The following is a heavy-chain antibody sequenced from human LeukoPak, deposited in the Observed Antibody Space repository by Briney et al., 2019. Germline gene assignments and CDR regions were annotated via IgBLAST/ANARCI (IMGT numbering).Heavy chain of an antibody. Sequence: GGSLRLSCAASGFTFSSYSMNWVRRAPGKGLEWVSPISSSSSYINYADSVKGRFIISRDNAKNSLYLQMNSLRAEDTAVYYCARDRDVDYWGQGTLVTVSS. D-gene: IGHD5-24*01. J-gene: IGHJ4*02. CDR2: ISSSSSYI. CDR3: ARDRDVDY. V-gene: IGHV3-21*01. CDR1: GFTFSSYS.